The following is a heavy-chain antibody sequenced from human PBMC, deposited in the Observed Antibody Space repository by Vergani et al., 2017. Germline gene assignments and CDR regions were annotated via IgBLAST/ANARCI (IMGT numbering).Heavy chain of an antibody. CDR1: GFTFSDYY. J-gene: IGHJ6*02. V-gene: IGHV3-11*06. Sequence: QVQLVESGGGLVKPGGSLRLSCAASGFTFSDYYMSWIRQAPGKGLEWVSYISSSSSYTNYADSVKGRFTISRDNAKNSLYLQMNSLRAEDTAVYYCARALPALPALYYYYGMDVWGQGTTVTVSS. CDR2: ISSSSSYT. CDR3: ARALPALPALYYYYGMDV.